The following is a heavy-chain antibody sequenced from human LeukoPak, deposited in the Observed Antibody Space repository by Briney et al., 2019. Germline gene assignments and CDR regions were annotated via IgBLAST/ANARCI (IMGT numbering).Heavy chain of an antibody. Sequence: GASVKVSCKASGYTFTDYYIHWVRQAPGQGLEWMGWINTNTGNPTYAQGFTGRFVFSLDASVSTAYLQISSLKAEDTAVYYCARSIEGPPVVYWGQGTLVTVSS. J-gene: IGHJ4*02. CDR3: ARSIEGPPVVY. D-gene: IGHD2-21*01. V-gene: IGHV7-4-1*02. CDR1: GYTFTDYY. CDR2: INTNTGNP.